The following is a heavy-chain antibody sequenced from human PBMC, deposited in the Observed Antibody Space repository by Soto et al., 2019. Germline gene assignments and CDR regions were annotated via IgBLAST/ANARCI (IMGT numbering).Heavy chain of an antibody. Sequence: GGSLRLSCAASGFTFSSYGMHWVRQAPGKGLEWVAVIWYDGSNKYYADSVKGRFTISRDNSKNTLYLQMNSLRAEDTAVYYCARDLPFQNTAMVTSYGMDVWGQGTTVTVSS. CDR3: ARDLPFQNTAMVTSYGMDV. CDR2: IWYDGSNK. D-gene: IGHD5-18*01. CDR1: GFTFSSYG. V-gene: IGHV3-33*01. J-gene: IGHJ6*02.